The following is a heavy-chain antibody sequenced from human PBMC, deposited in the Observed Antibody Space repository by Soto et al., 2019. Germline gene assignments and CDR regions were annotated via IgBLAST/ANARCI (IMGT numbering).Heavy chain of an antibody. D-gene: IGHD3-22*01. Sequence: GGSLRLSCVASGFIFSNYAISWLRQGPGKGLEWVSAISGSGGSTYYADSVKGRFTISRDNSKNTLYLQMNSLRAEDTAVYYCARGPYYYDSSGYYSPSHRIYFDYWGQGTLVTVSS. V-gene: IGHV3-23*01. J-gene: IGHJ4*02. CDR1: GFIFSNYA. CDR2: ISGSGGST. CDR3: ARGPYYYDSSGYYSPSHRIYFDY.